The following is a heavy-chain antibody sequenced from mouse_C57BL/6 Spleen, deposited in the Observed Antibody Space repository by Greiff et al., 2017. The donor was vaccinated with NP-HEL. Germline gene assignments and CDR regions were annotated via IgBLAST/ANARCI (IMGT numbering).Heavy chain of an antibody. Sequence: VQLQQSGAELVNPGASVKLSCKASGYTFTSYWMHWVKQRPGQGLEWIGMIHLNSGSTNYNEKFKSKATLTVDKSSSTAYMQLSSLTSEDSAVYYCAREGELGEYFDYWGQGTTLTVSS. CDR3: AREGELGEYFDY. D-gene: IGHD4-1*01. CDR2: IHLNSGST. V-gene: IGHV1-64*01. J-gene: IGHJ2*01. CDR1: GYTFTSYW.